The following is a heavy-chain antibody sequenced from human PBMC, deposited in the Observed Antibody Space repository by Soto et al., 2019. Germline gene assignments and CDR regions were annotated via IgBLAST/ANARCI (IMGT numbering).Heavy chain of an antibody. CDR2: INPSGGIT. CDR1: GYTFTSFY. CDR3: ASGPAFSSSWYGVPPDPSHGMDV. D-gene: IGHD6-13*01. J-gene: IGHJ6*02. Sequence: QMQLVQSGAEVKRPGASVRVSCKSSGYTFTSFYIHWVRQAPGQGLEWMGIINPSGGITNFEQRFQGRVTMTGAMCVNTHYMELGSLKSDDTAVYYCASGPAFSSSWYGVPPDPSHGMDVWGQATTVTVS. V-gene: IGHV1-46*01.